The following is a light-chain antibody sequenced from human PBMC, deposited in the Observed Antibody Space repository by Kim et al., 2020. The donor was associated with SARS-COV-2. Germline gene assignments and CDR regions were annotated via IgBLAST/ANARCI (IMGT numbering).Light chain of an antibody. Sequence: QSVLTQPASVSGSPGQSITISCTGTINDIGGYDLVSWYQQHPGKAPKLMIYEVINRPSGVSNRFSGSKSGNTASLTISGLQAEDEADYYCCSYTTSNTILGFGGGTQLTVL. CDR1: INDIGGYDL. CDR2: EVI. J-gene: IGLJ3*02. CDR3: CSYTTSNTILG. V-gene: IGLV2-23*02.